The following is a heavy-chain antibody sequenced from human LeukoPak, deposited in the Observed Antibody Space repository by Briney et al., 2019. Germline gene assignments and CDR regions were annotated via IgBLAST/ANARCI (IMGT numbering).Heavy chain of an antibody. V-gene: IGHV3-53*01. CDR3: ASPAVWGELSLRY. CDR2: IYSGGST. Sequence: GGSLRLSCAVSGFTFSSYSMNWVRQAPGKGLEWVSVIYSGGSTYYADSVKGRFTISRDNSKNTVYLQMNSLRAEDTAVYYCASPAVWGELSLRYWGQGTLVTVSS. CDR1: GFTFSSYS. J-gene: IGHJ4*02. D-gene: IGHD3-16*02.